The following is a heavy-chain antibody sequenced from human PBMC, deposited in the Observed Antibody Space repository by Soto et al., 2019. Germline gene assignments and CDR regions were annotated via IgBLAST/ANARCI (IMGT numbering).Heavy chain of an antibody. D-gene: IGHD1-26*01. J-gene: IGHJ4*02. Sequence: SETLSLTCTVSGFSGSSTYWGWVRQSPGKGLEWIRYVYNSGSTIYSPSLKSRITISMDPSKNQFSLRLRSVTAADTAVYYRARIPYSIASFDYGGQGTLVT. CDR3: ARIPYSIASFDY. V-gene: IGHV4-59*02. CDR1: GFSGSSTY. CDR2: VYNSGST.